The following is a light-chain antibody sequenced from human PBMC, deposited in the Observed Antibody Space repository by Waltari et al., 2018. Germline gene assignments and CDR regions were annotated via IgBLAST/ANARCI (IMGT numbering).Light chain of an antibody. CDR1: SSNIGAGYD. V-gene: IGLV1-40*01. CDR2: GNS. Sequence: QSVLTQPPSVSGAPGQRVTISCTGSSSNIGAGYDVHWYQQLPGTAPKLAIYGNSNRPSGVPDRFSGSKSGTSASLAITGLQAEDEADYYCQSYDSSLSGRWVFGGGTKLTVL. J-gene: IGLJ3*02. CDR3: QSYDSSLSGRWV.